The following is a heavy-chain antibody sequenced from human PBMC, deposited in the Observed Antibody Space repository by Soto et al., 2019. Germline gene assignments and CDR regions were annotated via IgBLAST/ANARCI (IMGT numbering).Heavy chain of an antibody. Sequence: SETLSLTCTVSGGSVSNDYWSWIRQPPGKGLEWIGYIYDSGSTYYNPSLKSRVTLSVDTSKNQFSLKLRSVTAADTAVYYCARENWGNSIWFDPWGQGTLVTVSS. D-gene: IGHD3-16*01. CDR3: ARENWGNSIWFDP. V-gene: IGHV4-59*02. CDR2: IYDSGST. CDR1: GGSVSNDY. J-gene: IGHJ5*02.